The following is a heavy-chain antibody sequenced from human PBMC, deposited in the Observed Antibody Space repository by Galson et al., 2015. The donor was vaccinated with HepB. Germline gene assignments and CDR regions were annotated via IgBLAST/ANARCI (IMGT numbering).Heavy chain of an antibody. Sequence: ETLSLTCTVSGGSISSSSYYWGWIRQPPGKGLEWIGSIYYSGSTYYNPSLKSRVTISVDTSKNQFSLKLSSVTAADTAAYYCARIAAADARNYYGMDVWGQGTTVIVSS. D-gene: IGHD2-2*01. CDR3: ARIAAADARNYYGMDV. V-gene: IGHV4-39*01. CDR1: GGSISSSSYY. J-gene: IGHJ6*02. CDR2: IYYSGST.